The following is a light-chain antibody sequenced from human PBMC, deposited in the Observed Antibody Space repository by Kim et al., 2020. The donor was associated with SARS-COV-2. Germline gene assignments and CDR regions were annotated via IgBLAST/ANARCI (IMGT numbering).Light chain of an antibody. CDR1: QSVSSSY. J-gene: IGKJ1*01. CDR2: GSS. Sequence: EIVLTQSPGTLSLSPGKRATLSCRASQSVSSSYLAWYQQKPGQAPRLLIYGSSSRATGVPDRFGGSGSGTDFTLTISRLEPEDFAVYYCQQYGSSPPTFGQGTKVDIK. CDR3: QQYGSSPPT. V-gene: IGKV3-20*01.